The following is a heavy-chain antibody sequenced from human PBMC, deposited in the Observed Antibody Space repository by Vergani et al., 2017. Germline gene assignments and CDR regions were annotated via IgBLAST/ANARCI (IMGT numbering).Heavy chain of an antibody. J-gene: IGHJ6*02. CDR3: ARALKLRYSPFGDYYYYGMDV. D-gene: IGHD3-9*01. CDR2: IYHSGST. Sequence: QVQLQESGPGLVKPPVTLSLTCAVSGGSISSSNWWSWVRQPPGKGLQWIGEIYHSGSTNYNPSLKSRVTISVDKSKNQFSLKLSSVTAADTAVYYCARALKLRYSPFGDYYYYGMDVWGQGTTVTVSS. V-gene: IGHV4-4*03. CDR1: GGSISSSNW.